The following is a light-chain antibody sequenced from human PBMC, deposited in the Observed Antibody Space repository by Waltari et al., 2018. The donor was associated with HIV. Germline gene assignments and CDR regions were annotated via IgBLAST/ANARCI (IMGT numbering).Light chain of an antibody. Sequence: DIVLTQSPATLSLSPGERATLPCRASQSVSSSFLAWYQQKPGQAPRLLIHGASSRATGIPDRFSGSGSGTDFTLTISRLEPEDFAVYYCQQYGSSPPYTFGQGTKLEIK. J-gene: IGKJ2*01. CDR3: QQYGSSPPYT. V-gene: IGKV3-20*01. CDR1: QSVSSSF. CDR2: GAS.